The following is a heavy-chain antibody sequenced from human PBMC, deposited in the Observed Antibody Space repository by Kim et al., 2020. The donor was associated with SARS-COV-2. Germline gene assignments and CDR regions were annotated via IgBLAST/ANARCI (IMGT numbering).Heavy chain of an antibody. J-gene: IGHJ4*02. Sequence: YVDSVKGRFTISRDNAKTALYLQMNSLRAEDTAVYYCARDRIAAAGTVGYWGQGTLVTVSS. V-gene: IGHV3-7*01. D-gene: IGHD6-13*01. CDR3: ARDRIAAAGTVGY.